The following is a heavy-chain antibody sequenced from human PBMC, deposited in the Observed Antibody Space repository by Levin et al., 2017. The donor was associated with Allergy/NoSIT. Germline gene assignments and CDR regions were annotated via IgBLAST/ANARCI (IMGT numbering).Heavy chain of an antibody. CDR2: ISSNGGST. D-gene: IGHD2-2*01. CDR3: ARGCSSTSCYDYYYYYMDV. J-gene: IGHJ6*03. V-gene: IGHV3-64*01. Sequence: GESLKISCAASGFTFSSYAMHWVRQAPGKGLEYVSAISSNGGSTYYANSVKGRFTISRDNSKNTLYLQMGSLRAEDMAVYYCARGCSSTSCYDYYYYYMDVWGKGTTVTVSS. CDR1: GFTFSSYA.